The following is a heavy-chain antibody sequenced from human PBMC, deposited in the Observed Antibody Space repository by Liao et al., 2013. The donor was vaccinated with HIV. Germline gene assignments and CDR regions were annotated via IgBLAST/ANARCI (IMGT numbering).Heavy chain of an antibody. CDR3: ARDHYDIWTRGPFGYMDV. J-gene: IGHJ6*03. D-gene: IGHD3-9*01. CDR2: IYYNGTT. V-gene: IGHV4-59*01. Sequence: QVQLQGSGPGLVKPSETLSLTCSVSGASISSYYWNWIRQPPGKGLEWIGYIYYNGTTNYNPSLKSRVTISVDTSKKQFSLKVNSVTAADSAVYYCARDHYDIWTRGPFGYMDVWGKGTTVTVSS. CDR1: GASISSYY.